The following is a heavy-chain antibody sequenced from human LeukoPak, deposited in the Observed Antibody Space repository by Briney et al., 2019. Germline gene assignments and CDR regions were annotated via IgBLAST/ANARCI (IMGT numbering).Heavy chain of an antibody. CDR2: IYYSGST. CDR3: ARGRSSWYLKSWFDP. CDR1: GGSISSGGYY. Sequence: PSETLSLTCTASGGSISSGGYYWSWIRQHPGKGLEWIGYIYYSGSTYYNPSLKSRVTISVDTSKSQFSLKLSSVTAADTAVYYCARGRSSWYLKSWFDPWGQGTLVTVSS. D-gene: IGHD6-13*01. V-gene: IGHV4-31*03. J-gene: IGHJ5*02.